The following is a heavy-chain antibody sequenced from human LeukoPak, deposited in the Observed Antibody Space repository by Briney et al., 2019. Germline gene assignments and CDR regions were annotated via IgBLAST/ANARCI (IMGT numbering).Heavy chain of an antibody. CDR2: INERGTDS. Sequence: GGSLRLSCTASGFTFSGHWIHWVRQPPGMGLVWVSRINERGTDSMYAESVKGRFTISRDNAKNTVYLQMNSLRAEDTAVYYCVRGNSGSYSQDWFDPWGQGTLVTVSS. CDR1: GFTFSGHW. D-gene: IGHD1-26*01. J-gene: IGHJ5*02. CDR3: VRGNSGSYSQDWFDP. V-gene: IGHV3-74*03.